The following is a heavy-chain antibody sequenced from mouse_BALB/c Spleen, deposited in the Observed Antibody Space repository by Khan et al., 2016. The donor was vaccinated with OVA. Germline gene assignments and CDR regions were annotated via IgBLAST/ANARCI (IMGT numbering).Heavy chain of an antibody. Sequence: DLVKPGASVKLSCKASGYTFTSYWINWIKQRPGQGLEWIGRFAPGSGSTYYNEIFKGKATLTVDTSSSTAYIQLSTLSSEDSAVYFCASSNYECSRLCGMDYWGQGTSVTGSS. CDR1: GYTFTSYW. D-gene: IGHD1-1*01. CDR3: ASSNYECSRLCGMDY. CDR2: FAPGSGST. J-gene: IGHJ4*01. V-gene: IGHV1S41*01.